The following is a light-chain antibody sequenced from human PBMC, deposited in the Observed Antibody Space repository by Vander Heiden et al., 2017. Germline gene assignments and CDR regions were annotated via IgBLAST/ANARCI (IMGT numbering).Light chain of an antibody. CDR3: QKYNSAPWT. J-gene: IGKJ1*01. CDR2: GAS. Sequence: DIQMTQSPSSLSASVGDRVSITCRASQGISNSLAWYQQKPGKVPKLLIYGASTLYSGVPSRFSGSGFGTDFTLTISSLQPEDVATYYCQKYNSAPWTFGPGTRVEIK. CDR1: QGISNS. V-gene: IGKV1-27*01.